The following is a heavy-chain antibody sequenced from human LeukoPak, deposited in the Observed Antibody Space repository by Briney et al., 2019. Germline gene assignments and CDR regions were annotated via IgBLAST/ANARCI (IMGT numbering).Heavy chain of an antibody. CDR3: AALYGSGQNNDY. V-gene: IGHV4-34*01. D-gene: IGHD3-10*01. CDR1: GGSFSGYY. Sequence: SETLSLTCAVYGGSFSGYYWSWIRQPPGKGLEWIGEINHSGSTNYNPSLKSRVTISVDTSKSQFSLKLSSVTAADTAVYYCAALYGSGQNNDYWGQGTLVTVSS. J-gene: IGHJ4*02. CDR2: INHSGST.